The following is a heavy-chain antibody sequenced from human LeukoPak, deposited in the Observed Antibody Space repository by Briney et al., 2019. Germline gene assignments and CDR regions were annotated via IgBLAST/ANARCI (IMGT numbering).Heavy chain of an antibody. D-gene: IGHD6-19*01. CDR3: ARDRNGVESIAVAGGYYFDY. V-gene: IGHV1-2*02. Sequence: ASVKVSCKASGYTFTGYYMHWVRQAPGQGLEWMGWINPNSGGTNYARKFQGRVTMTRDTSISTAYMELSRLRSDDTAVYYCARDRNGVESIAVAGGYYFDYWGQGTLVTVSS. CDR2: INPNSGGT. J-gene: IGHJ4*02. CDR1: GYTFTGYY.